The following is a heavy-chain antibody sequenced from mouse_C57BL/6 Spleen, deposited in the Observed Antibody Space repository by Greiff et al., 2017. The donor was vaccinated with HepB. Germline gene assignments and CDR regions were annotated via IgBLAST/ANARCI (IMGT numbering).Heavy chain of an antibody. CDR1: GYAFSSSW. V-gene: IGHV1-82*01. J-gene: IGHJ4*01. CDR3: AIGDYYDYEYYAMDY. CDR2: IYPGDGDT. D-gene: IGHD2-4*01. Sequence: VQLQQSGPELVKPGASVKISCKASGYAFSSSWMNWVKQRPGKGLEWIGRIYPGDGDTNYNGKFKGKATLTADKSSSTAYMQLSSLTSEDSAVYFCAIGDYYDYEYYAMDYWGQGTSVTVSS.